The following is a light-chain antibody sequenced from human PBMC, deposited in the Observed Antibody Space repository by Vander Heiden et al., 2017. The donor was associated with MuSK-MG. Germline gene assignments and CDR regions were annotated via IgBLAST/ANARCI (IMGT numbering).Light chain of an antibody. CDR3: AAWDASLNGVV. V-gene: IGLV1-44*01. CDR2: SDN. CDR1: GSNIGSNT. Sequence: QSVLTQPPSASGTPGQGVTIPCSGSGSNIGSNTVNWYQQLPGTAPNLLIYSDNQRPSGVPARFSGSKSGTSASLAISGLQAEDVADYYCAAWDASLNGVVFGGGTKLTVL. J-gene: IGLJ2*01.